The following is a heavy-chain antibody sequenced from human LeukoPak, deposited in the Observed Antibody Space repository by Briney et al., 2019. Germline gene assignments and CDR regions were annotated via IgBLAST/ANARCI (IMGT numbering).Heavy chain of an antibody. D-gene: IGHD6-13*01. CDR3: ARGYSSSWYDLYYFNY. J-gene: IGHJ4*02. CDR2: ISSRGSYI. CDR1: GFTFSNYN. V-gene: IGHV3-21*01. Sequence: GGSLRLSCAASGFTFSNYNINWVRQAPGKGLEWVSSISSRGSYIYYADSVKGRFAISADNAMNSLYLQMNSLRAEDTAVYYCARGYSSSWYDLYYFNYWGQGTLVTVSS.